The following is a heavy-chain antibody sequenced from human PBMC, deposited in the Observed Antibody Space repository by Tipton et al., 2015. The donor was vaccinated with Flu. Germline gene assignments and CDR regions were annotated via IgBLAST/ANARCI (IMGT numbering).Heavy chain of an antibody. CDR1: GGSFSSYY. Sequence: TLSLTCAVYGGSFSSYYWSWIRQPPGKGLEWIGYIYYSGSTNYNPSLKSRVTISVDTSKNQFSLKLSSVTAADTAVYYCAREAPRGTGYMDVWGKGTTVTVSS. CDR2: IYYSGST. J-gene: IGHJ6*03. D-gene: IGHD3-10*01. CDR3: AREAPRGTGYMDV. V-gene: IGHV4-59*01.